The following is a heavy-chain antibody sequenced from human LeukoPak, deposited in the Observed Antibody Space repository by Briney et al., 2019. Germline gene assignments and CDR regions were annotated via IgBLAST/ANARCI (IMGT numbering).Heavy chain of an antibody. V-gene: IGHV3-23*01. CDR2: FSGRGDST. CDR1: GFTFSSYA. D-gene: IGHD3-16*01. J-gene: IGHJ6*04. CDR3: AKHIWGSLVYYGMDV. Sequence: GGSLRLSCAASGFTFSSYAMSWVRQAPGKGLDWVSVFSGRGDSTYYAESVKGRFTISRDNSKNTLYLQMKSLRAEDTAGYYCAKHIWGSLVYYGMDVWGKGTTVTVSS.